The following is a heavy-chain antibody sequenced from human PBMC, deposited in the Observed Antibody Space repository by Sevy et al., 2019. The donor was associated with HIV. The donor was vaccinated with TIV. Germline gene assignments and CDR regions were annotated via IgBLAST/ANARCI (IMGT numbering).Heavy chain of an antibody. CDR2: ISYDGLMK. CDR1: GFTFSTHA. V-gene: IGHV3-30-3*01. Sequence: GGSLRLSCTASGFTFSTHAAHWVRQAPGKGLEWVAVISYDGLMKYYADSVKGRFTISRDNSKSALYMDMNSLRPDDTARYYCARGGSGSFDPFYYYYDMDVWGQGTTVTVSS. J-gene: IGHJ6*02. D-gene: IGHD3-10*01. CDR3: ARGGSGSFDPFYYYYDMDV.